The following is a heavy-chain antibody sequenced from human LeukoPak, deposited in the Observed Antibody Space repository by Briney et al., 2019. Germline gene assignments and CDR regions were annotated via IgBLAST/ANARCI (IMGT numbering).Heavy chain of an antibody. J-gene: IGHJ4*02. D-gene: IGHD6-13*01. CDR1: GYSISSDYY. Sequence: KPSETLSLTCTVSGYSISSDYYWGWVRQPPGKGLEWIGSIYYSGSTYYNPSLKSRVTISVDTSKNQFSLKLSSVTAADTAVYYCARGALPPRTGYSSSWYRSTYFDYWGQGTLVTVSS. V-gene: IGHV4-38-2*02. CDR3: ARGALPPRTGYSSSWYRSTYFDY. CDR2: IYYSGST.